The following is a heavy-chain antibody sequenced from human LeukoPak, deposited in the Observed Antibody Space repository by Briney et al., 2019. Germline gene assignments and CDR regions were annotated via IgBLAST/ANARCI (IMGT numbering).Heavy chain of an antibody. CDR2: IYSGGST. Sequence: GGSLRLSCAASGFTVSSNYMSWVRQAPGKGLEWVSIIYSGGSTFYADSVKGRFTISRDNSKNTLYLQMNSLRAEDTAVYYCARAPRAWPRPFDIWGQGTMVTVSS. CDR1: GFTVSSNY. J-gene: IGHJ3*02. CDR3: ARAPRAWPRPFDI. D-gene: IGHD5-12*01. V-gene: IGHV3-53*01.